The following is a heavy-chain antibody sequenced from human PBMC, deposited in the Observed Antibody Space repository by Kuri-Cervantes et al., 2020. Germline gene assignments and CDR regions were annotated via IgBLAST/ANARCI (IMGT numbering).Heavy chain of an antibody. Sequence: GGSLRLSCAASGFTFSSYSMNWVRQAPGKWLEWVSSISSSSSYIYYADSVKGRFTISRDNAKNSLYLQMNSLRAEDTAVYYCARGGGTFGGVIARGWYYFDYWGQGTLVTVSS. D-gene: IGHD3-16*02. V-gene: IGHV3-21*01. CDR1: GFTFSSYS. J-gene: IGHJ4*02. CDR2: ISSSSSYI. CDR3: ARGGGTFGGVIARGWYYFDY.